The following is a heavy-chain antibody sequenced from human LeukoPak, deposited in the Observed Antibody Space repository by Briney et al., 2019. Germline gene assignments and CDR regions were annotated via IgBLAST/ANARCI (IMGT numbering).Heavy chain of an antibody. CDR1: GFSFSSYW. Sequence: GGSLRLSCAASGFSFSSYWMTWVRQAPGKGLEWVANIKQDGSENYYVDSVKGRFTISRDDADNSLYLQMNSLRAEDTAVYYCAKVPRRDGFDLWGQGTMVTVSS. CDR2: IKQDGSEN. V-gene: IGHV3-7*03. J-gene: IGHJ3*01. CDR3: AKVPRRDGFDL.